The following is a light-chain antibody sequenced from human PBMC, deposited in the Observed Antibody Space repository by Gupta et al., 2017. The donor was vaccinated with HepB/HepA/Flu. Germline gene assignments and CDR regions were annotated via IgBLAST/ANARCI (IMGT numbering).Light chain of an antibody. V-gene: IGKV3-20*01. CDR2: GAS. Sequence: ENVLTQSPGTLSLSPGERATLSCRASQSISSTSLAWYQQKPGQAPRLLIYGASSRATGIPDTFSGSGSGTEFTLTINRLEPQDFTVSYCHHYCSSPPSFGQGTKLESK. CDR1: QSISSTS. CDR3: HHYCSSPPS. J-gene: IGKJ2*03.